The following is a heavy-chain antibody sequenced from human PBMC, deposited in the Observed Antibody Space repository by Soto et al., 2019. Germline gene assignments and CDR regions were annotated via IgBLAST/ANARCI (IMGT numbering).Heavy chain of an antibody. J-gene: IGHJ4*02. Sequence: GGSLRLCFSASGFXFDDYTMPWXRQAPGEVLEXVSLISWAGGGTYYEDSVKGGFTISRDNSHNYLYLQMNSLRTEATAWYYCAKGHSSSWLTKADYFAYWGQGTLVTVSS. CDR1: GFXFDDYT. CDR3: AKGHSSSWLTKADYFAY. V-gene: IGHV3-43*01. D-gene: IGHD6-13*01. CDR2: ISWAGGGT.